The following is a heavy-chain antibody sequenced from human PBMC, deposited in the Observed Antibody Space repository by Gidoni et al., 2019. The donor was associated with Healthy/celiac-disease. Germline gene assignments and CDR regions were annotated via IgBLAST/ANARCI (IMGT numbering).Heavy chain of an antibody. D-gene: IGHD6-19*01. Sequence: QVTLKESGPVLVKPTETLTLTCTVSGFSLSNARMGVSCNRQPTGKALEWLAHIFSNDEKSYSTSLKSRLTISKDTSKSQVVLTMTNMDPVDTATYYCARIFIAVAGTLPDYWGQGTLVTVSS. CDR3: ARIFIAVAGTLPDY. CDR1: GFSLSNARMG. J-gene: IGHJ4*02. CDR2: IFSNDEK. V-gene: IGHV2-26*01.